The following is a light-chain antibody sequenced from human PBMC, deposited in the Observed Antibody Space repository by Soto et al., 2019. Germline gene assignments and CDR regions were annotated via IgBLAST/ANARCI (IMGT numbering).Light chain of an antibody. CDR2: EVT. CDR3: GSYRSTSYV. V-gene: IGLV2-14*01. J-gene: IGLJ1*01. CDR1: SSDVGGHNY. Sequence: QSVLTQPASVSGSPGQSITISCAGSSSDVGGHNYVSWYQQHPGKAPKLLIYEVTNRPSGVSNRFSGSKSGNTASLTISGLQAEDEADYYCGSYRSTSYVFGTGTKVTVL.